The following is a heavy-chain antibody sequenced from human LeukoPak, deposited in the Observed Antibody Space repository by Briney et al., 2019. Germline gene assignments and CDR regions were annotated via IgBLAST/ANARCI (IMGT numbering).Heavy chain of an antibody. J-gene: IGHJ6*03. D-gene: IGHD2-21*01. CDR3: ARGLGDGYYYYMDV. V-gene: IGHV1-69*01. Sequence: SVKVSCKASGGTFSSYAISWVRQAPGQGLEWMGVIIPIFGTANYAQKCQGRVTITADESTSTAYMELSSLRSEDTAVYYCARGLGDGYYYYMDVWGKGTTVTVSS. CDR2: IIPIFGTA. CDR1: GGTFSSYA.